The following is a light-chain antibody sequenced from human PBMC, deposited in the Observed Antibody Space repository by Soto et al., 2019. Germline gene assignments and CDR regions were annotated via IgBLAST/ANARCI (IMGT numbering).Light chain of an antibody. CDR3: SSSTSSSTRV. V-gene: IGLV2-14*01. CDR2: DVR. J-gene: IGLJ1*01. Sequence: QSALTQPASVSGSPGQSITISCTGTSSDVGGYNYVSWYQQHPGKAPKLMLFDVRDRPSGVSNRFSGSKSGNTAALTIAGLQAEDEADDYCSSSTSSSTRVFGTGTKLTVL. CDR1: SSDVGGYNY.